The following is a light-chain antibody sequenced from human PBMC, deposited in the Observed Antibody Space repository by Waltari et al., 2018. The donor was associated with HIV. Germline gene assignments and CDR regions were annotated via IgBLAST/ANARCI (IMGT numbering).Light chain of an antibody. CDR3: QQYENLPYS. CDR2: DAS. CDR1: RYIDNY. Sequence: DIQMTQSPSSLSASVGNRVTITCQASRYIDNYLSWYQQKPGKAPKLLIYDASNLETGVSSRFSGSGYGTEFSFTISGLQPEDIATYYCQQYENLPYSFGQGTKLEI. J-gene: IGKJ2*03. V-gene: IGKV1-33*01.